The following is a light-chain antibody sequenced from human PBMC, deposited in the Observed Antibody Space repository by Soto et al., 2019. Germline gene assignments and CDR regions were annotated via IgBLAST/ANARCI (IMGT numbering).Light chain of an antibody. J-gene: IGKJ1*01. CDR1: QGVSKW. V-gene: IGKV1-5*03. Sequence: DIQMTQSPSTLSASVGDRVTITCRASQGVSKWLSWYQQKPGKAPKLLIYNASSLKNCVPSRFCGSGSGKEFTLTIRSLQPDDFATYYCQQYNSYSPRTFGQGTKGDIK. CDR2: NAS. CDR3: QQYNSYSPRT.